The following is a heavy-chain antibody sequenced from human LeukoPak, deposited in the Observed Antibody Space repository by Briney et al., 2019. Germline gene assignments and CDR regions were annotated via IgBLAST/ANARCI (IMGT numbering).Heavy chain of an antibody. CDR3: ARDQYGSGDGYYMDV. CDR1: GFTFSSYE. CDR2: ISSSGNTI. Sequence: GGSLRLSCAASGFTFSSYEMNWVRQAPGKGLEWVSYISSSGNTIYYADSVKGRFTISRDNAKNSLYLQMNSLRAEDTAVYYCARDQYGSGDGYYMDVWGKGTTVTISS. V-gene: IGHV3-48*03. D-gene: IGHD3-10*01. J-gene: IGHJ6*03.